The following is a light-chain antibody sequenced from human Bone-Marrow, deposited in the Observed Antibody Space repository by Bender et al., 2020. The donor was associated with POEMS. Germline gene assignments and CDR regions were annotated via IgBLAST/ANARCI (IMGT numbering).Light chain of an antibody. Sequence: QSALTQPASVSGSPGQSITISCTGTNIDIGDYKYVSWYQQYPGNAPKLVMSDVNNRPSGVSDRFSGSKSCHTASLTISGLQAEDEANYYCCSFVGISTYVFGTGTHVTVL. CDR2: DVN. V-gene: IGLV2-14*03. J-gene: IGLJ1*01. CDR1: NIDIGDYKY. CDR3: CSFVGISTYV.